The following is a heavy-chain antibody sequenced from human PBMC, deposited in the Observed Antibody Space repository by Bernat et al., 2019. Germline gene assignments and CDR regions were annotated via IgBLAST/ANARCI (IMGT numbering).Heavy chain of an antibody. J-gene: IGHJ2*01. CDR2: INHSGST. Sequence: QVQLQQWGAGLLKPSETLSLTCAVYGGSFSGYYWSWIRQPPGKGLEWIGEINHSGSTNYNPSLKNRVTISVDTSKNQFSLKLSSVTAADTAVYYCARNTIFGVVIDYWYFDFWGRGTLVTVSS. CDR3: ARNTIFGVVIDYWYFDF. V-gene: IGHV4-34*01. CDR1: GGSFSGYY. D-gene: IGHD3-3*01.